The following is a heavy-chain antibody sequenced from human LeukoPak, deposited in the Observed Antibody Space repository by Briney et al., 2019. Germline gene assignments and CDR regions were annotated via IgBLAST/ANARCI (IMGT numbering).Heavy chain of an antibody. CDR1: GSTVITND. D-gene: IGHD1-14*01. V-gene: IGHV3-53*01. CDR2: LYSDGNT. CDR3: ARGVEPLAANTLAY. J-gene: IGHJ4*02. Sequence: GGSLRLSCATSGSTVITNDMTWVRQAPGKGLEWVSVLYSDGNTKYADSVQGRFTISRDNSKNTLYLEMNSLSPDDTAVYYCARGVEPLAANTLAYWGQGTLVTVSS.